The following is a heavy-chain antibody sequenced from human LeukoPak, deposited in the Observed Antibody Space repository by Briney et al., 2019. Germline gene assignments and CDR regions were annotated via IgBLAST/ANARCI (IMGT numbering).Heavy chain of an antibody. CDR1: GGSISSRSYY. Sequence: SETLSLTCTVSGGSISSRSYYWGRIRQPPGKGVEWIGSVYYSGSTFYNPSLKSRVTISVDTSKNQFSLKLSSVSAADTAVYYCAREYFSSPDFWGQGTLVTVSS. D-gene: IGHD6-6*01. J-gene: IGHJ4*02. CDR3: AREYFSSPDF. CDR2: VYYSGST. V-gene: IGHV4-39*02.